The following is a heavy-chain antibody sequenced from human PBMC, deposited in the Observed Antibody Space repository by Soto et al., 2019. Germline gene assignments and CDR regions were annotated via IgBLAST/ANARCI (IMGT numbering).Heavy chain of an antibody. CDR2: IYYSGST. D-gene: IGHD3-9*01. V-gene: IGHV4-59*01. J-gene: IGHJ6*03. CDR1: GGSISSYY. Sequence: SETLSLTCTVSGGSISSYYWSWIRQPPGKGLEWIGYIYYSGSTNYNPSLKSRVTISVDTSKNQFSLKLSSVTAADTAVYYCARGDILTGYWAYYMDVWGKGTTVT. CDR3: ARGDILTGYWAYYMDV.